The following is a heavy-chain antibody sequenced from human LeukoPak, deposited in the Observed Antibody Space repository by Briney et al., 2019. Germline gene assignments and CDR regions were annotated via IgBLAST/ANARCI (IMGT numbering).Heavy chain of an antibody. CDR3: AREGVVKGTDV. V-gene: IGHV1-2*02. CDR2: INPDTGGT. CDR1: GYTFTSYY. Sequence: GASVKVSCKASGYTFTSYYMHWVRQAPGQGLEWMGWINPDTGGTNYAQKFQGRVTMTRDTSISTAYMELSGLRSDDTAVYYCAREGVVKGTDVWGQGTTVTVSS. J-gene: IGHJ6*02.